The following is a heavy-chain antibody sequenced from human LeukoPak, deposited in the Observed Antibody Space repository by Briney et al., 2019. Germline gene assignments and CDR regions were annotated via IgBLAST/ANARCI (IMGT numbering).Heavy chain of an antibody. CDR2: IYYSGST. CDR3: ARGGPSYSSSWYPRWYYFYMDV. Sequence: SETLSLTCTVSGDSISSSSYYWGWIRQPPGKGLEWIGSIYYSGSTYYNPSLKTRVTISVDTSKNQFSLKLSSVSAADTAVYYCARGGPSYSSSWYPRWYYFYMDVWGKGTTVTVSS. V-gene: IGHV4-39*07. CDR1: GDSISSSSYY. J-gene: IGHJ6*03. D-gene: IGHD6-13*01.